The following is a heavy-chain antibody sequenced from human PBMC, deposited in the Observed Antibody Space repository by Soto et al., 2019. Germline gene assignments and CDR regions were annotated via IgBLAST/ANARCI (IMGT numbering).Heavy chain of an antibody. CDR3: ARKRLLWFGELTGMDV. CDR2: IYGGGST. J-gene: IGHJ6*02. D-gene: IGHD3-10*01. V-gene: IGHV3-53*01. Sequence: GGSLRLSCAASGFTVSSNYMSWVRQAPGKGLEWVSVIYGGGSTYYADSVKGRFTISRDNSKNTLYLQMNSLRAEDTAVYYCARKRLLWFGELTGMDVWGQGTTVTVSS. CDR1: GFTVSSNY.